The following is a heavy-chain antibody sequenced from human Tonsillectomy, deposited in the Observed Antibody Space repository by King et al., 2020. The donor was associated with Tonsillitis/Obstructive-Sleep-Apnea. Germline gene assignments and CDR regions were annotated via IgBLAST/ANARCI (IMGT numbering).Heavy chain of an antibody. Sequence: VQLQQWGAGLLKPSETLSLTCAVYGGSFSGYYWSWIRQPPGKGLEWIGEINHGGSTNYNPSLKSRVTISVDTSKNQFSLKLSSVTAADTAVYYCAGGAVAGTFDYWGQGTLVTVSS. CDR1: GGSFSGYY. J-gene: IGHJ4*02. CDR2: INHGGST. V-gene: IGHV4-34*01. D-gene: IGHD6-19*01. CDR3: AGGAVAGTFDY.